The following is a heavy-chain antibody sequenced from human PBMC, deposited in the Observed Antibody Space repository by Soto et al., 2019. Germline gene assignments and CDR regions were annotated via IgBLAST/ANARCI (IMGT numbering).Heavy chain of an antibody. D-gene: IGHD3-10*01. Sequence: SVKVSCKASGGTFSSYTISWVRQAPGQGLEWMGRIIPILGIANYAQKFQGRVTITADKSTSTAYMELSSLRSEDTAVYYCARDLSNRSMVRGVMDYFDYWGQGTLVTVSS. CDR3: ARDLSNRSMVRGVMDYFDY. CDR2: IIPILGIA. V-gene: IGHV1-69*04. J-gene: IGHJ4*02. CDR1: GGTFSSYT.